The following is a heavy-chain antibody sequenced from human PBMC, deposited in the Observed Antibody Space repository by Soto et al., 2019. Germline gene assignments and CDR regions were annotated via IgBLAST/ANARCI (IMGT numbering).Heavy chain of an antibody. Sequence: QVQLVQSGAEVKKPGASVKVSCKASGYTFTSYAIHWVRQAPGQRLEWMGWINAGNGDTKSSQKFQGRVTITRDTSATTAYMDLSRLRSEDTAVYYCSREGRYGDYLDYWGQGALVTVSS. J-gene: IGHJ4*02. V-gene: IGHV1-3*01. CDR3: SREGRYGDYLDY. CDR1: GYTFTSYA. CDR2: INAGNGDT. D-gene: IGHD4-17*01.